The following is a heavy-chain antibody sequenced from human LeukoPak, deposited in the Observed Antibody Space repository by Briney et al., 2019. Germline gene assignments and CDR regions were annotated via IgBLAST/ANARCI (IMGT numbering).Heavy chain of an antibody. V-gene: IGHV3-33*08. Sequence: PGGSLRLSCAASGFTVSSNYMNWVRQAPGKGLEWVAVIWYDGSNKYYADSVKGRFTISRDNSKNTLYLQMNSLRAEDTAVYYCARDYCGGDCYSFDPWGQGTLVTVSS. J-gene: IGHJ5*02. CDR2: IWYDGSNK. CDR3: ARDYCGGDCYSFDP. CDR1: GFTVSSNY. D-gene: IGHD2-21*01.